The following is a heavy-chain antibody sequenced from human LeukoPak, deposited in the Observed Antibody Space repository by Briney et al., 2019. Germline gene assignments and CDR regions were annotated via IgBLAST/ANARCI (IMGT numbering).Heavy chain of an antibody. J-gene: IGHJ4*02. D-gene: IGHD6-13*01. CDR2: IYYSGST. CDR3: ASGPYPAAGTDHQFDY. CDR1: GASISSYY. V-gene: IGHV4-59*01. Sequence: SETLSLTCTVSGASISSYYWSWIRQPPGKGLEWIGYIYYSGSTHYNPALKSRVTISVDTSKNQFSLDLSSVTAADTAVYYCASGPYPAAGTDHQFDYWGQGTLVPVSS.